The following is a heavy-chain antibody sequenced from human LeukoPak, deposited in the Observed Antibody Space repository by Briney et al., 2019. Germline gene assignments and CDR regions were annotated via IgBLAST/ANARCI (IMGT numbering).Heavy chain of an antibody. CDR3: VRDDSSGYYYFDY. CDR2: INHSGST. Sequence: SETLSLTCAVYGGSFSGYYWSWIRQPPGKGLEWIGEINHSGSTNYNPSLKSRVTISVDTSKNQFSLKLSSVSAADTAVYYCVRDDSSGYYYFDYWGQGTLVTVSS. CDR1: GGSFSGYY. D-gene: IGHD3-22*01. J-gene: IGHJ4*02. V-gene: IGHV4-34*01.